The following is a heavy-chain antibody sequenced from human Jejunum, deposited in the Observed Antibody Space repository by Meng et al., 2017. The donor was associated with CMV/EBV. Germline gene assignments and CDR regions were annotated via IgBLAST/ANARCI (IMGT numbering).Heavy chain of an antibody. J-gene: IGHJ1*01. Sequence: CAASGFPFSTHAMHWVRQAPGKGLEWLAVVSYDGNHKYYADSVKGRFTISRDNSENTLYLQMNSLRTEDTAMYYCANTLSGYFQHWGQGTLVTVSS. V-gene: IGHV3-30*04. CDR1: GFPFSTHA. CDR2: VSYDGNHK. D-gene: IGHD2/OR15-2a*01. CDR3: ANTLSGYFQH.